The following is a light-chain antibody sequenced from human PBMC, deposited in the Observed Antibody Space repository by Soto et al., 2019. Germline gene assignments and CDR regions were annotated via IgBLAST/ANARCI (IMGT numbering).Light chain of an antibody. CDR1: SSDVGGYNY. CDR3: SSYTSSNTYV. J-gene: IGLJ1*01. CDR2: EVS. V-gene: IGLV2-14*01. Sequence: QSALTQPASVSGSPGQPITISCTGASSDVGGYNYVSWFQQHPGKAPKLIIYEVSIRPSGVSNRFSGSKSGNTASLTIYGLQAEDEADYFCSSYTSSNTYVFGTGTKVTVL.